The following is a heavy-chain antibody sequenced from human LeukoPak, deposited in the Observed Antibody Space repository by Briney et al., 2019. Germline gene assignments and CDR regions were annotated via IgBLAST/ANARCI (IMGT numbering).Heavy chain of an antibody. D-gene: IGHD5-18*01. J-gene: IGHJ4*02. V-gene: IGHV4-31*03. Sequence: SQTLSLTCTVSGGSISSGGYYWSWIRQHPGKGLEWIGYIYYSGSTYYNPSLKSRVTILVDTSKNQFSLKLSSVTAADTAVYYCARGTWIQLWPYFDYWGQGTLVTVSS. CDR3: ARGTWIQLWPYFDY. CDR1: GGSISSGGYY. CDR2: IYYSGST.